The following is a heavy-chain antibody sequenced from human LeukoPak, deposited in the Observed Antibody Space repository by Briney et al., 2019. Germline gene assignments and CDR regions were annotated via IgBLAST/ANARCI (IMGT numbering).Heavy chain of an antibody. Sequence: SVKVSCKASGGTFSSYAISWVRQAPGQGLEWMGGIIPIFGTANYAQKFQGRVTITADESTSTAYMELSSLRSEDTAVSYCARSGYSSSWSWYYFGYWGQGTLVTVSS. V-gene: IGHV1-69*01. J-gene: IGHJ4*02. CDR3: ARSGYSSSWSWYYFGY. D-gene: IGHD6-13*01. CDR1: GGTFSSYA. CDR2: IIPIFGTA.